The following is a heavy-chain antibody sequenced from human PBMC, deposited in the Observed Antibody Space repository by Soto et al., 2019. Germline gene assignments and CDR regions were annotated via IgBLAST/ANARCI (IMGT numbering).Heavy chain of an antibody. CDR2: IIPILGTP. CDR1: GDTFSSYA. V-gene: IGHV1-69*10. J-gene: IGHJ4*02. CDR3: ARERSRYDRSGYYRPDY. Sequence: SVKVSCKTSGDTFSSYAISWVRQAPGQGLEWMGGIIPILGTPSYAQKFQGRVTIAADKSTSTAYMELSSLRSEDTAVYYCARERSRYDRSGYYRPDYWGQGTLVTVSS. D-gene: IGHD3-22*01.